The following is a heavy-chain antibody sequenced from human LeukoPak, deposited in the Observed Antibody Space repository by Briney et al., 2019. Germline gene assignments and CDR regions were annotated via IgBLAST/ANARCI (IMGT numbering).Heavy chain of an antibody. V-gene: IGHV1-69*01. D-gene: IGHD2-2*01. J-gene: IGHJ4*02. Sequence: GSSVKVSCKASGGTSSSYAISWVRQAPGQGLEWMGGIIPIFGTANYAQKFQGRVTITADESTSTAYMELSSLRSEDTAVYYCARLSSTSCCYFDYWGQGTLVTVSS. CDR2: IIPIFGTA. CDR3: ARLSSTSCCYFDY. CDR1: GGTSSSYA.